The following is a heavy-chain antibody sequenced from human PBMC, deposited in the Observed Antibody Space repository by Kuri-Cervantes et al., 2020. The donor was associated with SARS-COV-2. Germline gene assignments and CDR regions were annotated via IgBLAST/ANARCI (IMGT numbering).Heavy chain of an antibody. Sequence: GESLKIPCAASGFTFSSYEMNWVRQAPGRGPEWVGRIKSKNNGETADYAAPVKGRFSISRDGSKNTVYLQMNSLKTEDTATYYCTTDRGVDCRGDCWWFDPWGQGTLVTVSS. CDR2: IKSKNNGETA. CDR1: GFTFSSYE. D-gene: IGHD2-21*02. CDR3: TTDRGVDCRGDCWWFDP. V-gene: IGHV3-15*01. J-gene: IGHJ5*02.